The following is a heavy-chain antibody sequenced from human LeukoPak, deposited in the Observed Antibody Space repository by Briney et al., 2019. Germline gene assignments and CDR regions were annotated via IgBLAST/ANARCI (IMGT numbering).Heavy chain of an antibody. D-gene: IGHD3-9*01. CDR1: GFTFSSYA. CDR3: ARGLGSYDILTGPQGLDY. V-gene: IGHV3-23*01. CDR2: ISGSGGST. Sequence: GGSLRLSCAASGFTFSSYAMSWVRQAPGKGLEWVSAISGSGGSTYYADSVKGRFTISRDNSKNTLYLQMNSLRAEDTAVYYCARGLGSYDILTGPQGLDYWGQGTLVTVSS. J-gene: IGHJ4*02.